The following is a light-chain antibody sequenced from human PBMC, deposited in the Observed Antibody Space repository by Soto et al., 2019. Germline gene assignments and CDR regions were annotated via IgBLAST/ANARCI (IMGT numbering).Light chain of an antibody. CDR1: QTISSW. CDR3: QHYNSYSEA. CDR2: KAS. Sequence: DIQMTQSPSTLSGSVGDRVTITCRASQTISSWLAWYQQKPGKAPKLLIYKASTLKSGVPSRFSGSGSGTEFTLNVSSLQPDAVATYYCQHYNSYSEAFGQGTKVELK. J-gene: IGKJ1*01. V-gene: IGKV1-5*03.